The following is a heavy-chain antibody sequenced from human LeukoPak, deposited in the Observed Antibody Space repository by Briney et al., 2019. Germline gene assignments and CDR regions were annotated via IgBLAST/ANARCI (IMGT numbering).Heavy chain of an antibody. CDR2: ISYDGSNK. J-gene: IGHJ4*02. V-gene: IGHV3-30-3*01. Sequence: PGGSLRLSCAASGFTFSSYAMHWVRQAPGKGLEWVAVISYDGSNKYYADSVKGRFTISRDNSKNTLYLQMNSLRAEDTAAYYCARDSYYDSSGYLAYWGQGTLVTVSS. CDR1: GFTFSSYA. CDR3: ARDSYYDSSGYLAY. D-gene: IGHD3-22*01.